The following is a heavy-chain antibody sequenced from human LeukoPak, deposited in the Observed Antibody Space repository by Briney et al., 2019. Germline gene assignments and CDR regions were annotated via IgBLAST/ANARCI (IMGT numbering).Heavy chain of an antibody. D-gene: IGHD3-22*01. Sequence: ASVKVSCKASGYTFTSNYIHWVRQAPGQGLEWMGMIYPRDGNTNYAQKFQERVTTTRDMSTSTAYMELSSLRSEDTAVYYCAAYYDSSGYLLYWGQGTLVTVSS. V-gene: IGHV1-46*01. CDR3: AAYYDSSGYLLY. CDR2: IYPRDGNT. CDR1: GYTFTSNY. J-gene: IGHJ4*02.